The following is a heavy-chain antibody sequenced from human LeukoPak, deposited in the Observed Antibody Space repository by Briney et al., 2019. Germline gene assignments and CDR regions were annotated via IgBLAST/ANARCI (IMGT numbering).Heavy chain of an antibody. CDR3: AKDFVVVPGNVNYFDY. Sequence: GSLRLSCAASGFTFSTYAMSWVRQAPGKGLEWVSAISGSGDNTYYADSVKGRFTVSRDNSKNTLYVQMKSLRAEDTAVYYCAKDFVVVPGNVNYFDYWGQGTLVTVSS. V-gene: IGHV3-23*01. J-gene: IGHJ4*02. D-gene: IGHD2-21*02. CDR2: ISGSGDNT. CDR1: GFTFSTYA.